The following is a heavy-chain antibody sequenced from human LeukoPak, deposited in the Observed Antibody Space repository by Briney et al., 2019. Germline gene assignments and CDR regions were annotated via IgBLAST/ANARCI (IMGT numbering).Heavy chain of an antibody. CDR1: GYTFTGYY. V-gene: IGHV1-2*02. CDR2: INPNSGGT. Sequence: ASVKVSCKASGYTFTGYYMHWVRQAPGQGLEWMGWINPNSGGTNYAQKFQGRDTMTRDTSISTAYMELSRLRSDDTAVYYCARVPTQEADTAMLILPYGMDVWGQGTTVTVSS. D-gene: IGHD5-18*01. J-gene: IGHJ6*02. CDR3: ARVPTQEADTAMLILPYGMDV.